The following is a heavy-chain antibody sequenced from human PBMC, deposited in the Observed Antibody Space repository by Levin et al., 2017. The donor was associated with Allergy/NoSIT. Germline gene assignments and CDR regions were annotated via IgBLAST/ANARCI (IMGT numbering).Heavy chain of an antibody. D-gene: IGHD2-8*01. CDR3: AGHKVIGNGFDH. Sequence: LSQTLSLTCTVSGASISSSSYYWGWIRQPPGKGLEWIGTIYYSGSTYYNPSLKSRVTMSVDTSKNKFSLILSSVTAADTAVYYCAGHKVIGNGFDHWGQGTLVTVSS. V-gene: IGHV4-39*01. J-gene: IGHJ4*02. CDR2: IYYSGST. CDR1: GASISSSSYY.